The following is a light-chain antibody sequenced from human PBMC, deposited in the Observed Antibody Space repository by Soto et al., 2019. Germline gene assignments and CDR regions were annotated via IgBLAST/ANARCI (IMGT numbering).Light chain of an antibody. Sequence: EIVLTQSPATLSLSPGERATLSCRASQSVSSYLAWYQQKPGQAPRLLIYDASNRATGIPARFSGSGSGTDFTLTSSSLEPEDFAVYCCQQRSNWPGTFGQGTKVEIK. CDR1: QSVSSY. CDR3: QQRSNWPGT. V-gene: IGKV3-11*01. J-gene: IGKJ1*01. CDR2: DAS.